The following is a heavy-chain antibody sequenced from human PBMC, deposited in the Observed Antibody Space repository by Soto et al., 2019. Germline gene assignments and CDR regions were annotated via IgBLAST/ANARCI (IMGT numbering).Heavy chain of an antibody. J-gene: IGHJ4*02. CDR1: GGSISSSSYY. D-gene: IGHD2-21*02. Sequence: SETLSLTCTVSGGSISSSSYYWGWIRQPPGKGLEWIGSIYYSGSTYYNPSLKSRVTISVDTSKNHFSLKLSSVTAADTAVYYCASLSPTTYCGGDCYPYYFDYWGQGTLVTVSS. V-gene: IGHV4-39*01. CDR2: IYYSGST. CDR3: ASLSPTTYCGGDCYPYYFDY.